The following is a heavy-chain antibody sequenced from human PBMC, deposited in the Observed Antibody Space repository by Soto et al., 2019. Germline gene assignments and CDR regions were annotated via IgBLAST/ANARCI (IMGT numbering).Heavy chain of an antibody. CDR2: ISYDGRNT. CDR1: GFTFTAQG. V-gene: IGHV3-30*18. J-gene: IGHJ4*02. CDR3: EKARFGAGYNSGWPPRYFDS. Sequence: QVQLVESGGGLVQPGRSLTLSCAASGFTFTAQGMHWVRQLPGKGLEWVAVISYDGRNTYYGDSVKGRFSISRENSSNTVYLPMIRWRVEDTAVYFCEKARFGAGYNSGWPPRYFDSWGQGSLVTVSS. D-gene: IGHD6-19*01.